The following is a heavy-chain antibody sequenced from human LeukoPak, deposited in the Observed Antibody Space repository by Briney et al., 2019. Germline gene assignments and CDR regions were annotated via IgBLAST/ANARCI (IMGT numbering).Heavy chain of an antibody. J-gene: IGHJ4*02. D-gene: IGHD3-22*01. CDR2: ISWNSGSI. V-gene: IGHV3-9*01. CDR3: AKDYAPRYYYDSSGPGH. Sequence: GGSLRLSCAASGFTFSSYAMHWVRQAPGKGLEWVSGISWNSGSIGYADSVKGRFTISRDNAKNSLYLQMNSLRAEDTALYYCAKDYAPRYYYDSSGPGHWGQGTLVTVSS. CDR1: GFTFSSYA.